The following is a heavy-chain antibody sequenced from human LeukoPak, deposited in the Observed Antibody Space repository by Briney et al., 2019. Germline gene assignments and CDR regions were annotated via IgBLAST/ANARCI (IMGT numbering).Heavy chain of an antibody. V-gene: IGHV1-46*01. CDR1: GYTFTTYY. CDR2: INPSGGST. J-gene: IGHJ4*02. Sequence: GASVKLSCTTSGYTFTTYYMHWVRQPPGQGLEWMGIINPSGGSTSYAQRYQGRVTMTRDTSTSTVYMELSSLTSEETAVYCCASHPQGYSGYLYWGQGTLVTVSS. D-gene: IGHD5-12*01. CDR3: ASHPQGYSGYLY.